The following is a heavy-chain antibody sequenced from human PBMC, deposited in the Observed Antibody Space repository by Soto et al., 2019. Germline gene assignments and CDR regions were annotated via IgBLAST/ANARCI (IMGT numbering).Heavy chain of an antibody. CDR2: MTGDGRTT. CDR1: AFTFGDYW. Sequence: PGRSLRLSCAASAFTFGDYWMHWVRQPPGKGPEWVSRMTGDGRTTQYADSVKGRFTASRHNAKSTLYLQMNSLRAEDTAVYYCATAEVDYWGPGTLVTVSS. CDR3: ATAEVDY. V-gene: IGHV3-74*03. J-gene: IGHJ4*02.